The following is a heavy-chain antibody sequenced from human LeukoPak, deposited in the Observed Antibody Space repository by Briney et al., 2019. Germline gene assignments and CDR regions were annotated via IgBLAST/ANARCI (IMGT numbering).Heavy chain of an antibody. CDR2: ISGSGGST. CDR1: GFTFSSYS. CDR3: AKVPLGGELPDYYFDY. Sequence: GGSLRLSCAASGFTFSSYSMSWVRQAPGKGLEWVSAISGSGGSTYYADSVKGRFTISRDNSKNTLYLQMNSLRAEDSAVYYCAKVPLGGELPDYYFDYWGQGTLVTVSS. V-gene: IGHV3-23*01. D-gene: IGHD1-26*01. J-gene: IGHJ4*02.